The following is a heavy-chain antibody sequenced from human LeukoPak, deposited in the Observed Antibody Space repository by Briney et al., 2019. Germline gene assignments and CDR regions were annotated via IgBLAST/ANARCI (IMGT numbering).Heavy chain of an antibody. V-gene: IGHV3-23*01. CDR1: GFTFSSYA. Sequence: GGSLRLSCAASGFTFSSYAMSWVRQAPGKGLEWVSAISGSGGSTYYADSVKGRFTISRDNSKNTLYLQMNSLRAEDTAVYYCAKDLYYYDSSGLFDYWGQGTLVTVSS. CDR3: AKDLYYYDSSGLFDY. J-gene: IGHJ4*02. D-gene: IGHD3-22*01. CDR2: ISGSGGST.